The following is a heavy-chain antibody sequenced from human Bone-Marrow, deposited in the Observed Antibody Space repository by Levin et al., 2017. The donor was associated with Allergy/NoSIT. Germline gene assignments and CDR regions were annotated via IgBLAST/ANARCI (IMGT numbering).Heavy chain of an antibody. V-gene: IGHV3-53*01. CDR3: ARNPGAVPTTS. D-gene: IGHD2-2*01. J-gene: IGHJ3*01. CDR1: GFTVNNHY. CDR2: IYSDGTT. Sequence: GESLKISCAASGFTVNNHYMIWVRQAPGKGLEWVSQIYSDGTTHFADSVKGRFAISRDSSKNTMYLQMNSLRPEDTAMYYCARNPGAVPTTSWGRGTMVTVSS.